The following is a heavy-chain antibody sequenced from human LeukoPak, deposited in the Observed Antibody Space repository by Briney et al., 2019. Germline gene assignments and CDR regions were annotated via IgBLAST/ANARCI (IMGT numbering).Heavy chain of an antibody. D-gene: IGHD3-16*01. CDR1: GYTFTSYG. CDR3: ARGNGDYFDY. Sequence: ASVKVSCKASGYTFTSYGISWVRQAPGQGLEWMGWINPNSGGTNYAQKFQGRVTMTRDTSISTAYMELSRLRSDDTAVYYCARGNGDYFDYWGQGTLVTVSS. CDR2: INPNSGGT. J-gene: IGHJ4*02. V-gene: IGHV1-2*02.